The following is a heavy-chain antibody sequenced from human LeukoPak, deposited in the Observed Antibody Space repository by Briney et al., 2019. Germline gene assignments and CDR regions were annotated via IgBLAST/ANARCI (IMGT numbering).Heavy chain of an antibody. CDR2: IYTSGST. J-gene: IGHJ4*02. CDR3: ARERWLDGYYFDY. Sequence: SEALSLTCTVSGGSISSYYWSWLRQPAGKGLEWIGRIYTSGSTNYNPSLKSRVTMSVDTSKNQFSLKLSSVTAADTAVYYCARERWLDGYYFDYWGQGTLVTVSS. V-gene: IGHV4-4*07. D-gene: IGHD6-19*01. CDR1: GGSISSYY.